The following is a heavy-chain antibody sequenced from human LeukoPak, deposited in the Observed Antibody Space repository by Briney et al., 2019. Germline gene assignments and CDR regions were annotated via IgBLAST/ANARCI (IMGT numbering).Heavy chain of an antibody. CDR2: INPDGRDT. J-gene: IGHJ3*02. CDR3: SAISYLAFDI. Sequence: GGSLRLSCVVSGFTFNRCWMNWVRQAPGKGLEWVAHINPDGRDTYYVDSVKGRFTISRDNAKNSLYLQMNTLRAEDTAVYYCSAISYLAFDIWGQGTMVTVSP. CDR1: GFTFNRCW. D-gene: IGHD2/OR15-2a*01. V-gene: IGHV3-7*03.